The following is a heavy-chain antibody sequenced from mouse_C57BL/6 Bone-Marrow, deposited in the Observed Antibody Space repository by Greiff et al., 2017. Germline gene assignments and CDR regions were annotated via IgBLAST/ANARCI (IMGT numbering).Heavy chain of an antibody. CDR2: IDPSDSYT. D-gene: IGHD1-1*01. V-gene: IGHV1-50*01. Sequence: QVQLQQPGAELVKPGASVKLSCKASGYTFTSYWMQWVTQRPGQGLEWIGEIDPSDSYTNYNQKFKGKATLTVDTSSSTAYMQLSSLTSEDSAVYYCASRYYGSSYGYWGQGTTLTVSS. CDR3: ASRYYGSSYGY. J-gene: IGHJ2*01. CDR1: GYTFTSYW.